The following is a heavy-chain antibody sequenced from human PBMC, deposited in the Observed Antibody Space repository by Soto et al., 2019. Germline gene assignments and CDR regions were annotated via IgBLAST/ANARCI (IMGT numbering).Heavy chain of an antibody. CDR3: AKGPLGIVLMVYATSLNY. Sequence: GGSLRLSCAASGFTFSSYGMHWVRQAPGKGLEWVAVISYDGSNKYYADSVKGRFTISRDNSKNTLYLQMNSLRAEDTAVYYCAKGPLGIVLMVYATSLNYWGQGTLVTVSS. D-gene: IGHD2-8*01. J-gene: IGHJ4*02. CDR2: ISYDGSNK. V-gene: IGHV3-30*18. CDR1: GFTFSSYG.